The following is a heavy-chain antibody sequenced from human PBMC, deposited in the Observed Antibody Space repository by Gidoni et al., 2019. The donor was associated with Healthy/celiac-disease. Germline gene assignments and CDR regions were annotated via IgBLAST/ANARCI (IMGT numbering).Heavy chain of an antibody. CDR2: ISSSSSYI. J-gene: IGHJ6*02. V-gene: IGHV3-21*01. Sequence: EVQLVESGGGLVKPGGSLRLSCAASGFTFSSYSMNWVRQAPGKGLEWVSSISSSSSYIYYADSVKGRFTISRDNAKNSLYLQMNSLRAEDTAVYYCAREGLSMDYYYGMDVWGQGTTVTVSS. CDR3: AREGLSMDYYYGMDV. D-gene: IGHD3-10*01. CDR1: GFTFSSYS.